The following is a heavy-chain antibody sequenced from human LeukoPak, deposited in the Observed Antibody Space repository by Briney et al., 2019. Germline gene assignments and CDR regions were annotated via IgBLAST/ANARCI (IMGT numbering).Heavy chain of an antibody. CDR1: GGTFSSYA. Sequence: ASVTVSCKASGGTFSSYAISWVRQAPGQGLEWMGRIIPIVGIANYAQKFQGRVTITAGKSTSTAYMELSSLRSEDTAVYYCARVSYDSSGYSYWGQGTLVTVSS. V-gene: IGHV1-69*04. CDR2: IIPIVGIA. D-gene: IGHD3-22*01. J-gene: IGHJ4*02. CDR3: ARVSYDSSGYSY.